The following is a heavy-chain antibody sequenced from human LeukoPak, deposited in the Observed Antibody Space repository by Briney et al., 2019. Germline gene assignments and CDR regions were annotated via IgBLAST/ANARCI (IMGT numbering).Heavy chain of an antibody. D-gene: IGHD3-22*01. CDR3: ARGDYYDSSGYYSP. V-gene: IGHV4-31*03. CDR1: GGSISSGGYY. Sequence: SQTLSLTCTVSGGSISSGGYYWSWIRQHPGKGLEWIGYIYYSGSTYYTPSLKSRVTISVDTSKNQYSLKLSSVTAADTAVYYCARGDYYDSSGYYSPWGQGTLVTVSS. CDR2: IYYSGST. J-gene: IGHJ5*02.